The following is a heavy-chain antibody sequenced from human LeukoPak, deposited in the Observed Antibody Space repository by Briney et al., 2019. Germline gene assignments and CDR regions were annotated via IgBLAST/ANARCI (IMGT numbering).Heavy chain of an antibody. J-gene: IGHJ5*01. CDR1: GDSVSTNRAT. CDR2: TYYRSKWNT. CDR3: ARLVGAAWFDS. Sequence: SQTLSLTCAISGDSVSTNRATWTWLGQSPSRGLEWLGRTYYRSKWNTDYAVSMRSRITINPDTSKNQFSLQLSSVTPEDTAVYYCARLVGAAWFDSWGQGTLVTVSS. V-gene: IGHV6-1*01. D-gene: IGHD1-26*01.